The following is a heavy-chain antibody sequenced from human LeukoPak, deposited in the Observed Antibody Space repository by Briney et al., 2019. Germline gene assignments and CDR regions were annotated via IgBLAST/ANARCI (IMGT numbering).Heavy chain of an antibody. CDR1: GYTFTSYG. J-gene: IGHJ6*03. CDR2: MNPNSGNT. V-gene: IGHV1-8*03. Sequence: ASVKVSCKASGYTFTSYGISWVRQAPGQGLEWMGWMNPNSGNTGYAQKFQGRVTITRNTSISTAYMELSSLRSEDTAVYYCARAGRPGRGLYYYYYMDVWGKGTTVTVSS. CDR3: ARAGRPGRGLYYYYYMDV. D-gene: IGHD1-1*01.